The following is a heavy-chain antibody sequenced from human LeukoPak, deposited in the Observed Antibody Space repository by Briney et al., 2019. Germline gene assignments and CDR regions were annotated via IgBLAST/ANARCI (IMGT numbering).Heavy chain of an antibody. V-gene: IGHV1-8*03. CDR3: ARGLRTLANVTTVTLGRIGY. CDR2: MNPNSGNT. Sequence: GASVKVSCKASGYTFTGYYMHWVRQAPGQGLEWMGWMNPNSGNTGYAQKFQGRVTITRNTSISTAYMELSSLRSEDTAVYYCARGLRTLANVTTVTLGRIGYWGQGTLVTVSS. D-gene: IGHD4-17*01. CDR1: GYTFTGYY. J-gene: IGHJ4*02.